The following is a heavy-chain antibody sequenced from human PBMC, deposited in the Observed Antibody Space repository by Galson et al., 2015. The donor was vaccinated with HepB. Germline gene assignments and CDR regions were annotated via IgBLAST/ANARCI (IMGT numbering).Heavy chain of an antibody. CDR1: GYTFTSYA. CDR3: AGEERGQQLVATIL. CDR2: INAGNGNT. D-gene: IGHD5-12*01. Sequence: SVKVSCKASGYTFTSYAMHWVRQAPGQRLEWMGWINAGNGNTKYSQKFQGRVTITRDTSASTAYMGLSSLRSEDTAVYYCAGEERGQQLVATILWGQGTLVTVSS. J-gene: IGHJ4*02. V-gene: IGHV1-3*01.